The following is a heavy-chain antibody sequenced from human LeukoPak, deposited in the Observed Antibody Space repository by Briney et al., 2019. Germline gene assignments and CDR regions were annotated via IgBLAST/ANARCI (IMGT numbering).Heavy chain of an antibody. D-gene: IGHD6-19*01. CDR3: ARLPPPYSSGWLDY. Sequence: GASVKVSCKASGGTFSSYAMSWVRQAPGQGLEWMGMIIPIFGIANYAQKFQGRVTITADKSTSTAYMELSSLRSEDTAVYYCARLPPPYSSGWLDYWGQGTLVTVSS. V-gene: IGHV1-69*04. J-gene: IGHJ4*02. CDR2: IIPIFGIA. CDR1: GGTFSSYA.